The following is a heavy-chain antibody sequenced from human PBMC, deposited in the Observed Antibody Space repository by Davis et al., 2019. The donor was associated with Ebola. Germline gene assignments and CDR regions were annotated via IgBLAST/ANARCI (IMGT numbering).Heavy chain of an antibody. CDR3: VRELALVVTGGGWLFGL. CDR1: GITFSSHS. D-gene: IGHD2-21*02. Sequence: GESLKISCAASGITFSSHSMNWVRQAPGKGLEWVSFISSSSTYIYYADSVKGRFTVPRDNAKNSLYLKMNSLRAEDTAVYDWVRELALVVTGGGWLFGLWGRGTLVTVSS. V-gene: IGHV3-21*01. J-gene: IGHJ2*01. CDR2: ISSSSTYI.